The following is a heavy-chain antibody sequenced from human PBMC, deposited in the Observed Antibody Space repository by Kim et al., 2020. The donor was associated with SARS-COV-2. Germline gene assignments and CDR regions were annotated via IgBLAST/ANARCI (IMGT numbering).Heavy chain of an antibody. CDR1: GDSVTSGTHY. J-gene: IGHJ4*01. CDR3: SRAPIYFDCPGHDY. CDR2: ISYSGGP. D-gene: IGHD3-9*01. V-gene: IGHV4-31*03. Sequence: SETLSLTCTVSGDSVTSGTHYWSWIRQHPGKGLEWIGYISYSGGPHYSSSLKSRMTMSVDASTNQFSLRLHSVTAADTAVYYCSRAPIYFDCPGHDYWGHGSLVTVSS.